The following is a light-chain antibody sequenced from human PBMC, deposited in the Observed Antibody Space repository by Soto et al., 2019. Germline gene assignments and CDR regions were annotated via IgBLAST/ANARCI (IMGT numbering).Light chain of an antibody. CDR1: QSVSRF. Sequence: IHTTQSPSSQSAYVGDGVTITGRASQSVSRFLNWYQQKKGKAPHLVIIATSTLQEGVPSRFSGSGSGTDFTLTISSVQPEDFYTYYCQQTHSDPRTFGQGTKVDIK. CDR3: QQTHSDPRT. V-gene: IGKV1-39*01. J-gene: IGKJ1*01. CDR2: ATS.